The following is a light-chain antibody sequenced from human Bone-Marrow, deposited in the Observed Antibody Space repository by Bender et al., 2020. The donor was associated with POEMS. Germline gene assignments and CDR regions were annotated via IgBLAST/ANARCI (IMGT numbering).Light chain of an antibody. CDR1: SIGRNP. CDR3: SSYGFAGDIL. V-gene: IGLV1-44*01. CDR2: ADD. J-gene: IGLJ2*01. Sequence: QSVLTQPPSASGTPGQRVTISCSGGSIGRNPINWYQQLPGTAPRLVIYADDRRPSGVPNRFSGSKSGNTASLTVSGLQTEDEADYYCSSYGFAGDILFGGGTKLTVL.